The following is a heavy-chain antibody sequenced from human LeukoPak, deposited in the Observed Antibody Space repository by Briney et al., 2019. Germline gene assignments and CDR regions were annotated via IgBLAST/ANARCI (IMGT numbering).Heavy chain of an antibody. D-gene: IGHD2-15*01. CDR2: IYSGGST. V-gene: IGHV3-66*01. Sequence: GGSLRLSCAASGFTVSSNYMSWVRQAPGKGLEWVSVIYSGGSTYYADSVKGRFTISRDNSKNTLYLQMNSLRAGDTAVYYCARRCGGSCFYAFDIWGQGTMVTVSS. J-gene: IGHJ3*02. CDR3: ARRCGGSCFYAFDI. CDR1: GFTVSSNY.